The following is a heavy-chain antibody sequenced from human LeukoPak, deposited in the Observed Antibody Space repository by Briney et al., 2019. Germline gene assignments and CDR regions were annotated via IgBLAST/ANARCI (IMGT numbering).Heavy chain of an antibody. CDR2: IHPGDSDT. V-gene: IGHV5-51*01. CDR1: GYSFTTYW. Sequence: GESLKISCKGSGYSFTTYWIGWVRQMPGKGLEWMGIIHPGDSDTKYGPSFQGQATISADKSISTAYLQWSSLKASDTAMYYCAKSNYYDSSGYNGAFDYWGQGTLVTVSS. D-gene: IGHD3-22*01. J-gene: IGHJ4*02. CDR3: AKSNYYDSSGYNGAFDY.